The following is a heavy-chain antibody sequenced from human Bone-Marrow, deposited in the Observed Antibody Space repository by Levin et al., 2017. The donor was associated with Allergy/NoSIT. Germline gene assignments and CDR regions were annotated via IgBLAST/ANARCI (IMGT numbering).Heavy chain of an antibody. CDR1: GGSLSSTSYF. V-gene: IGHV4-39*01. CDR2: LYETGST. J-gene: IGHJ5*02. D-gene: IGHD2-2*01. CDR3: ARGVVSWFDP. Sequence: SQTLSLTCTVSGGSLSSTSYFWGWIRQPPGKGLEWIGSLYETGSTYYNPSLTSRVTISVDTSKNQFSLNLSSVTAAATAVYYCARGVVSWFDPWGQGTLVTVSS.